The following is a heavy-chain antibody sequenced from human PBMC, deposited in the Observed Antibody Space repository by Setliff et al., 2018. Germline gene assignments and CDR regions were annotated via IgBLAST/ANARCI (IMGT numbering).Heavy chain of an antibody. J-gene: IGHJ6*03. D-gene: IGHD3-10*01. CDR2: ILFSGDT. CDR3: ARDNRARHYMDV. CDR1: GVSIRSYY. Sequence: SETLSLTCTVSGVSIRSYYWVWIRQSPGKGLEWIGRILFSGDTYYNPSLNSRVTISADTSKNQFSLNLSSVTAADTAVYYCARDNRARHYMDVWGKGTTVTVSS. V-gene: IGHV4-38-2*02.